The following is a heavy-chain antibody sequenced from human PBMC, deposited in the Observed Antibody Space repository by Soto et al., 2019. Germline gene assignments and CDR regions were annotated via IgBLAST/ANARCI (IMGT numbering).Heavy chain of an antibody. D-gene: IGHD3-9*01. CDR3: AKVAPPILLTGYYVFGY. J-gene: IGHJ4*02. CDR2: ISGSGGST. Sequence: EVQLLESGGGLVQPGGSLRLSCAASGFTFSSYAMSWVRQAPGKGLEWVSAISGSGGSTYYADSVKGRFTISRDNSKNTLYLQMNSQRAEDTAVYYCAKVAPPILLTGYYVFGYWGQGTLVTVSS. CDR1: GFTFSSYA. V-gene: IGHV3-23*01.